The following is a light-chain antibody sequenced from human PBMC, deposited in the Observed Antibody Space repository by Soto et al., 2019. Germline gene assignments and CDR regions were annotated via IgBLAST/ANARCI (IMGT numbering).Light chain of an antibody. CDR1: QSVSSNY. CDR3: QQSGSSFLP. Sequence: EIVLTQSPGTLSLSPGERATLSCRASQSVSSNYLAWYQQKPGQAPRLLIYGASNRATGIPDRFIGSGSGTDFTLTISRLEPEDFAVYFCQQSGSSFLPFGPGTKVDIK. J-gene: IGKJ3*01. V-gene: IGKV3-20*01. CDR2: GAS.